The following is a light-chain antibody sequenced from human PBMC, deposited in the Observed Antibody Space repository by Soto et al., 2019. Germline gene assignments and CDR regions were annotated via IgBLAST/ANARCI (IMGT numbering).Light chain of an antibody. Sequence: QSVLTQPPSVSAAPGQKVTISCSGSSSNIGNNYLSWYQQLPGTAPKLLIYEDNKRPSGIPDRFSGSKSGTSATLGITGLQTGDEADYYCGTWDSSMSIFVFGTGTKVTVL. CDR3: GTWDSSMSIFV. CDR1: SSNIGNNY. CDR2: EDN. V-gene: IGLV1-51*02. J-gene: IGLJ1*01.